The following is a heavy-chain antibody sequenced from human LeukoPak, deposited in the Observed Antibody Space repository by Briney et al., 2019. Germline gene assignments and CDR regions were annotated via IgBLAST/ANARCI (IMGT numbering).Heavy chain of an antibody. CDR3: ARGGGDY. J-gene: IGHJ4*02. CDR2: ISSSGSDI. V-gene: IGHV3-48*04. CDR1: GFTFSNYW. Sequence: RPGGSLRLSCAASGFTFSNYWMHWVRQAPGKGLEWVSYISSSGSDIYYADSVKGRFTISRDSAKNSLYLQMNSLRGEDTAVYYCARGGGDYWGQGTLVTVSS.